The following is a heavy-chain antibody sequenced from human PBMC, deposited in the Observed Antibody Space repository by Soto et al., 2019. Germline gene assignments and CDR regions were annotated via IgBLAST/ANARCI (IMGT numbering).Heavy chain of an antibody. J-gene: IGHJ3*02. V-gene: IGHV1-69*13. D-gene: IGHD3-22*01. CDR2: IIPIFGTA. Sequence: GASVKVSCKASGGTFSSYAISWVRQAPGQGLEWMGGIIPIFGTANYAQKFQGRVTITADESTSTAYMELSSLRSEDTAGYYCASFWDESSGYYYFWGAFDIWGQGTMVTVSS. CDR3: ASFWDESSGYYYFWGAFDI. CDR1: GGTFSSYA.